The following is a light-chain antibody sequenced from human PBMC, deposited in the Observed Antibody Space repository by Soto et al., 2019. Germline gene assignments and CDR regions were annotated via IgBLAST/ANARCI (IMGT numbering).Light chain of an antibody. Sequence: QSVLTQPPSVSGAPGQRVTISCTGSSSNIGAGYDVPWYQQLPGTAPKLLIYGNSNRPSGVPDRFSGSKSGNSASLAITGLQAEDEADYYCQSYNSSLSGYVFGTGTKVTVL. J-gene: IGLJ1*01. V-gene: IGLV1-40*01. CDR1: SSNIGAGYD. CDR3: QSYNSSLSGYV. CDR2: GNS.